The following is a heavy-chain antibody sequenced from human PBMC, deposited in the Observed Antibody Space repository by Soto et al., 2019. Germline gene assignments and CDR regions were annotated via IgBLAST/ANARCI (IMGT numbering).Heavy chain of an antibody. CDR2: INAGNGNT. D-gene: IGHD6-19*01. J-gene: IGHJ4*02. Sequence: QVQLVQSGAEVKKPGASVKVSCKASGYTFTSYAMHWVRQAPGQRLEWMGWINAGNGNTKYSQKFQGRVTITRDTSASTAYMELSSQRSEDTAVFYCARVSGIAVAEVWGQGTLVTVSS. V-gene: IGHV1-3*01. CDR3: ARVSGIAVAEV. CDR1: GYTFTSYA.